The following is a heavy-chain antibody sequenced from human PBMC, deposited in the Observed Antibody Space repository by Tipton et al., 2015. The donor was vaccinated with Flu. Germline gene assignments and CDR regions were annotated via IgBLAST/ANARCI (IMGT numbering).Heavy chain of an antibody. Sequence: LSLTCTVSGGSINSYYWSWIRQPPGKGLEWIGYIYYSGSTTYNPSLKSRVTISVDTSKNQFSLKLSSVTAADTAIYYCARRAPNSGTFYFDYWGQGTLVTVSS. V-gene: IGHV4-59*08. CDR2: IYYSGST. CDR3: ARRAPNSGTFYFDY. CDR1: GGSINSYY. D-gene: IGHD1-26*01. J-gene: IGHJ4*02.